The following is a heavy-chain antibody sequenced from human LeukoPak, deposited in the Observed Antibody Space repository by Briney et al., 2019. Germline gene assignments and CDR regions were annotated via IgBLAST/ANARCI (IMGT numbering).Heavy chain of an antibody. Sequence: ASAKVSCKASGYTFTSYGISWVRQAPGQGLEWMGWISAYNGNTNYAQKLQGRVTMTTDTSTSTACMELRSLRSDDTAVYYCARDSKEYCGGDCYSFYWGQGTLVTVSS. CDR2: ISAYNGNT. V-gene: IGHV1-18*01. D-gene: IGHD2-21*02. CDR1: GYTFTSYG. CDR3: ARDSKEYCGGDCYSFY. J-gene: IGHJ4*02.